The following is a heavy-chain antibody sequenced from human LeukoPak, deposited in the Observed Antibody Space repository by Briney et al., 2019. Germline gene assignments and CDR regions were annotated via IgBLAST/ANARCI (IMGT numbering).Heavy chain of an antibody. J-gene: IGHJ4*02. CDR3: ARGGTAMAFDY. CDR2: IYYSGST. CDR1: GGSISSYY. D-gene: IGHD5-18*01. Sequence: SETLSLTCTVSGGSISSYYWSWIRQPPVKGLEWIGCIYYSGSTNYNPSLKSRVTISVDRSKNQLSLKLSSVTAADTAVYYCARGGTAMAFDYWGQGTLVTVSS. V-gene: IGHV4-59*01.